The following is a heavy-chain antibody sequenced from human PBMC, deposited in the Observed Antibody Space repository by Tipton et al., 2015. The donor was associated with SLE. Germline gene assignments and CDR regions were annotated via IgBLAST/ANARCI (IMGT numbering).Heavy chain of an antibody. CDR2: ISYDGSNK. V-gene: IGHV3-30-3*01. CDR1: GFTFSSYA. Sequence: SLRLSCAASGFTFSSYAMHWVRQAPGKGLEWVAVISYDGSNKYYADSVKGRFTISRDNAKNSLYLQMNSLRAEDTAVYYCARVGSIAARRAFDFWGQGTLVTVSS. CDR3: ARVGSIAARRAFDF. J-gene: IGHJ4*02. D-gene: IGHD6-6*01.